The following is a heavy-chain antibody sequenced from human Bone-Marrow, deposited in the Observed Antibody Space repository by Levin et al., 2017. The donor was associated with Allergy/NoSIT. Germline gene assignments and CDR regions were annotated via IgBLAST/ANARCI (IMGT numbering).Heavy chain of an antibody. CDR2: ISYDGNKK. CDR1: AFTFSRYA. CDR3: VGVGEDSSSFVQEGFSGLDP. J-gene: IGHJ5*02. D-gene: IGHD6-6*01. Sequence: GGSLRLSCAASAFTFSRYAMHWVRQAPGKGLEWLAGISYDGNKKNYADSAKGRFTITRDNSKNTLYLQMNSLRAEDTAVYFSVGVGEDSSSFVQEGFSGLDPWGQGTLVTVSS. V-gene: IGHV3-30*04.